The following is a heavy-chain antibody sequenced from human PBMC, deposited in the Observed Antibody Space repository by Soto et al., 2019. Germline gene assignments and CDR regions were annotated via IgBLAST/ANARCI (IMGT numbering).Heavy chain of an antibody. Sequence: PSETLSLTCTVSGGSISSGDYYWSWIRQPPGKGLEWIGYIYYSGSTYYNPSLKSRVTISVDTSKNQFSLKLSSVTAADTAVYYCARWGTTVTSSPRYYYGMDVWGQGTTVTVSS. J-gene: IGHJ6*02. CDR3: ARWGTTVTSSPRYYYGMDV. D-gene: IGHD4-4*01. CDR1: GGSISSGDYY. CDR2: IYYSGST. V-gene: IGHV4-30-4*01.